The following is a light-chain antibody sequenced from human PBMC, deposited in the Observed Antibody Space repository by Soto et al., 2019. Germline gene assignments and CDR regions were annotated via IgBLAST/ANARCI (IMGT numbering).Light chain of an antibody. J-gene: IGLJ1*01. CDR1: SSDVGGYNY. Sequence: QSALTQPRSVSGSPGQSVTISCTGTSSDVGGYNYVSWYQQHPGKAPKLMIYDVSKRPSGVPDRFSGSKSGNTASLTISGLQAEDEADYYCCSYAGSSSHVFGTVTKLTVL. CDR3: CSYAGSSSHV. CDR2: DVS. V-gene: IGLV2-11*01.